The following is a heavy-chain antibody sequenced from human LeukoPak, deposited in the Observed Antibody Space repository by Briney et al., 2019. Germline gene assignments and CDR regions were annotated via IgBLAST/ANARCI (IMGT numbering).Heavy chain of an antibody. D-gene: IGHD2-15*01. CDR3: ARAQTYCSGVTCYSDS. Sequence: ASVKVSCKASGYTFNGYYIHWVRQAPGQGLEWMGWINPNSGGTKYAQKFQGRVTMTRDTSISTAYMELSRLISDDTAVYYCARAQTYCSGVTCYSDSWGQGTLVTVSS. J-gene: IGHJ4*02. V-gene: IGHV1-2*02. CDR2: INPNSGGT. CDR1: GYTFNGYY.